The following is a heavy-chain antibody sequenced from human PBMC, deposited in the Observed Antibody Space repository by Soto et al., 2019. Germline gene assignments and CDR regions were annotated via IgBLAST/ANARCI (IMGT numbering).Heavy chain of an antibody. V-gene: IGHV3-23*01. CDR1: GFTFSSYA. Sequence: GGSLRLSCAASGFTFSSYAMSWVRQAPGKGLEWVSAISGSGGSTYYADSVKGRFTISRDNSKNTLYLQMNSLRAEDTAVYYCAKDQLGGVVVVAAADYYGMDVWGQGTTVTVSS. J-gene: IGHJ6*02. D-gene: IGHD2-15*01. CDR2: ISGSGGST. CDR3: AKDQLGGVVVVAAADYYGMDV.